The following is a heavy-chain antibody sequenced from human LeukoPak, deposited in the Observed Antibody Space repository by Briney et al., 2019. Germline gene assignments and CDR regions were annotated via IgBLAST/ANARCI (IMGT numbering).Heavy chain of an antibody. Sequence: PSQTLSLTCTVSAGSIGSGSYYWSWIRQPAGKGLEWIGRIYTSGSTNYNPSLKSRVTISVDTSKNQFSLKLSSVTAADTAVYYCAREIDYGGNSDYWGQGTLVTVSS. CDR3: AREIDYGGNSDY. CDR2: IYTSGST. CDR1: AGSIGSGSYY. V-gene: IGHV4-61*02. D-gene: IGHD4-23*01. J-gene: IGHJ4*02.